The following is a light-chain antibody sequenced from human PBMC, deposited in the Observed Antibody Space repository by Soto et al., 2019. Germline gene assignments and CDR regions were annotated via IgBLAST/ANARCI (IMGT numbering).Light chain of an antibody. J-gene: IGLJ3*02. CDR1: SGSVSTSYY. CDR3: VLYMGSGIRV. V-gene: IGLV8-61*01. CDR2: STN. Sequence: QTVVTQGPSFSVSPGGTVTLTCGLSSGSVSTSYYPSWYQQTPGQAPRTLIDSTNTRSSGVPDRFSGSILGNKAALTITGAQADDESDYYCVLYMGSGIRVFGGGTKLTVL.